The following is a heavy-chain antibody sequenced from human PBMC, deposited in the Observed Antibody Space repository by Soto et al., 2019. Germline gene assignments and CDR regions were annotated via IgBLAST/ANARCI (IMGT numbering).Heavy chain of an antibody. D-gene: IGHD5-12*01. CDR1: GYTFTGYY. CDR2: INPNSGGT. J-gene: IGHJ4*02. V-gene: IGHV1-2*02. CDR3: ARLIVATITPRYFDY. Sequence: RASVKVSCKASGYTFTGYYMHWVRQAPGQGLEWMGWINPNSGGTNYAQKFQGRVTMTRDTSISTAYMELSRLRSDDTAVYYCARLIVATITPRYFDYWGQGTLVTVSS.